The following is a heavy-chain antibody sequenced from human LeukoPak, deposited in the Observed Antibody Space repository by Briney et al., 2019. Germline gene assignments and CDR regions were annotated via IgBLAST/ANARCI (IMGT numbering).Heavy chain of an antibody. V-gene: IGHV4-39*07. CDR3: ARGGPGGAAFDY. CDR1: GGSISSSSYY. CDR2: IYYSGST. Sequence: SETLSLTCTVSGGSISSSSYYWGWIRQPPGKGLEWIGSIYYSGSTNYNPSLKSRVTISVDTSKNQFSLKLSSVTAADTAVYYCARGGPGGAAFDYWGQGTLVTVSS. D-gene: IGHD6-13*01. J-gene: IGHJ4*02.